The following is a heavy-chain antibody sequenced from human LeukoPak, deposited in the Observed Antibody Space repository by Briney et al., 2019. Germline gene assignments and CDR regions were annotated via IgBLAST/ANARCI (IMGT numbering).Heavy chain of an antibody. CDR1: GFTFSSYA. J-gene: IGHJ4*02. CDR2: ISGSGGST. D-gene: IGHD4-17*01. Sequence: SGGSLRLSCAASGFTFSSYAMSWVRQAPGKGLEWVSAISGSGGSTYYADSVKGRFTISRDNSKNTLYLQMNSLRAEDTAVCYCAKGMTTVTTIDYWGQGTLVTVSS. V-gene: IGHV3-23*01. CDR3: AKGMTTVTTIDY.